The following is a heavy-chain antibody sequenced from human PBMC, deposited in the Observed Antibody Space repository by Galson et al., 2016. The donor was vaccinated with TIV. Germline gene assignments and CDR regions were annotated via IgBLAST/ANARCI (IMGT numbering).Heavy chain of an antibody. D-gene: IGHD3-22*01. CDR1: GFTFSSYE. Sequence: SLRLSCAASGFTFSSYEVNWVRQAPGKGLEWISYISSRGTTIYYADSVKGRFTIPRDNAKNSLHLQMNNLRVGDTAVYFCASASGYFRSFDSWGQGTLVTVSS. J-gene: IGHJ4*02. CDR3: ASASGYFRSFDS. CDR2: ISSRGTTI. V-gene: IGHV3-48*03.